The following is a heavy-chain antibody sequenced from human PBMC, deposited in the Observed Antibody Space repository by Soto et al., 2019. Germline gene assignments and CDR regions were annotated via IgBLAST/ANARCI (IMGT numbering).Heavy chain of an antibody. Sequence: EVQLVESGGGLVKPGGSLRLSCAASGFTFSNAWMSWVRQAPGKGLEWVGRIKSKTDGGTTDYAAPVKGRFTISRDDSNNTLYLQRNSLKTEDTAVYYCTTAWIVVVVAATRYFQHWGKGNLVTVSS. CDR2: IKSKTDGGTT. D-gene: IGHD2-15*01. V-gene: IGHV3-15*01. CDR1: GFTFSNAW. J-gene: IGHJ1*01. CDR3: TTAWIVVVVAATRYFQH.